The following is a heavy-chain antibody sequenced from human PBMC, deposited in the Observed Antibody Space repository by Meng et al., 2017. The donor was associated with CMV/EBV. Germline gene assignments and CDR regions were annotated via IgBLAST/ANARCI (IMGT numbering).Heavy chain of an antibody. V-gene: IGHV1-24*01. Sequence: ASAKVSCQVSGYTLTELYRHWVRQAPGKGLEWMGGFDPEDGETIYAQKFQGRVTMTEDTSTDTAYMELSSLRSEDTAVYYCARHYYDSDYWGQGTLVTVSS. CDR3: ARHYYDSDY. D-gene: IGHD3-10*01. J-gene: IGHJ4*02. CDR2: FDPEDGET. CDR1: GYTLTELY.